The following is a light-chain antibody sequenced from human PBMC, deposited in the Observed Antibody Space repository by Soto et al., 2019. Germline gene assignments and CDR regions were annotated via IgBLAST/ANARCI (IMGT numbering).Light chain of an antibody. CDR1: QSLNGW. Sequence: DIQVTQSPSTLSASVGDRVTITCRASQSLNGWLAWYQQKPGKAPKLLIYDVYNLESGVPSRFSDSGSGTEFTLTISSLQPDDFATYYCQQYLSHPSCTFGQGTKLEIE. CDR2: DVY. V-gene: IGKV1-5*01. CDR3: QQYLSHPSCT. J-gene: IGKJ2*02.